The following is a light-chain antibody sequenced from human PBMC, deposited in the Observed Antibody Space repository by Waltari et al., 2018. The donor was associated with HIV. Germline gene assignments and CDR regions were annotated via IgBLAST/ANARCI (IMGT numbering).Light chain of an antibody. J-gene: IGKJ2*01. CDR1: RTVLYNRNY. CDR3: QQYYSVPYT. CDR2: WAS. V-gene: IGKV4-1*01. Sequence: DIVMTQSPDSLAVSLGARATVTCTSSRTVLYNRNYLAWYQQKPGQPPKVLIYWASTRAIGVPDRFSGSGSGTDFSLTISNLQTEDVAVYYCQQYYSVPYTFGQGTKLEIK.